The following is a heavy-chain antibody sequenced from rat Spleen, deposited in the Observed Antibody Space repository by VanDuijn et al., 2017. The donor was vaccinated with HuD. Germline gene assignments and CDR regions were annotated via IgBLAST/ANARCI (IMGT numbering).Heavy chain of an antibody. J-gene: IGHJ2*01. Sequence: EVQLVESGGGLVRPGRSLKLSCAASGFTFSNHDMAWVRQAPTKGLEWLASISPSGDSTYYRDSVKGRFTISRDHAKSTLYLQMNSLRSEDTATYYCARLSNSGYALFANWGQGVMVTVSS. CDR3: ARLSNSGYALFAN. CDR1: GFTFSNHD. D-gene: IGHD4-3*01. CDR2: ISPSGDST. V-gene: IGHV5-25*01.